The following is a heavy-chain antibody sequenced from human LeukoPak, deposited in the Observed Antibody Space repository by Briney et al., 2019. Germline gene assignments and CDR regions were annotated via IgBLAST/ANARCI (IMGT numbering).Heavy chain of an antibody. J-gene: IGHJ4*02. CDR3: ASLMSLYYFDY. CDR2: LYTNGTV. CDR1: GASITRYY. V-gene: IGHV4-4*07. Sequence: SETLSLTCSVSGASITRYYWTWIRQPVGKGLEWFGRLYTNGTVNYNPSLRSRVTMSRDTSRNQFSLKLTSVTAADTAVYYCASLMSLYYFDYWGQGALVTVSS. D-gene: IGHD3-10*01.